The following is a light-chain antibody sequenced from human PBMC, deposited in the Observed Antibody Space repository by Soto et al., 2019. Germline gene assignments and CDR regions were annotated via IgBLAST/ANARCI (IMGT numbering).Light chain of an antibody. Sequence: EIVLTQSPATLSLSPGERATLSCRASQSVSSDLAWYQQKPGQAPRLLIYDASNRATGIPARFRGSGSGTAFPLTTTSLEPEDFAVYYCQRRSNWPATFGGGTKVAIK. CDR2: DAS. CDR3: QRRSNWPAT. V-gene: IGKV3-11*01. J-gene: IGKJ4*01. CDR1: QSVSSD.